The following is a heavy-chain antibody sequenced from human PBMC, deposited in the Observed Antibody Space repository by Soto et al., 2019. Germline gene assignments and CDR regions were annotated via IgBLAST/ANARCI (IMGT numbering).Heavy chain of an antibody. V-gene: IGHV5-51*01. CDR1: GYRFTSSW. D-gene: IGHD1-1*01. CDR3: ARLPGIVAPGTVFLDN. J-gene: IGHJ4*02. Sequence: PGESLKISCKASGYRFTSSWIGWVRQMPGKGLEWMGIIYPGDSDTRYRPSFQGQVTISADKFSSTAYLQWNSLQASDTAMYYCARLPGIVAPGTVFLDNWGQGTMVTVSS. CDR2: IYPGDSDT.